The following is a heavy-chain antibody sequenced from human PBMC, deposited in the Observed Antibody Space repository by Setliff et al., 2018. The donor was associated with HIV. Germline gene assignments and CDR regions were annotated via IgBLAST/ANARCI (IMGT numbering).Heavy chain of an antibody. Sequence: SETLSLTCSVSGDSISTGSNYWTWIRQPAGKGLEWIGHIYTRGSTNYRPSLRSRVTISLDTSNNQFSLKLTSVTAADTAMYYCASFFVTTVTNQDYWGQGTPVTVSS. V-gene: IGHV4-61*09. J-gene: IGHJ4*02. D-gene: IGHD4-17*01. CDR1: GDSISTGSNY. CDR3: ASFFVTTVTNQDY. CDR2: IYTRGST.